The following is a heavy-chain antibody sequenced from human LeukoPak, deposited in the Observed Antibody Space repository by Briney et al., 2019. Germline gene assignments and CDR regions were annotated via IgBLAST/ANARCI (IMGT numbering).Heavy chain of an antibody. CDR3: ARGPIGAPDYYFDY. D-gene: IGHD3-10*01. Sequence: ASVKVSCKASGYTLTDISMYWVRQAPRKGREWMGRFNPENGETLYAQKFQGRVTMTEDTSTDTAYMELSSLRSEDTAVYFCARGPIGAPDYYFDYWGQGTLVPVS. CDR2: FNPENGET. J-gene: IGHJ4*02. V-gene: IGHV1-24*01. CDR1: GYTLTDIS.